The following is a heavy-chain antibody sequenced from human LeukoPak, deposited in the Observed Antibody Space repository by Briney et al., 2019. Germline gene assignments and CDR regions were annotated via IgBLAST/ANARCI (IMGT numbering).Heavy chain of an antibody. CDR2: IYYSGST. J-gene: IGHJ3*02. V-gene: IGHV4-39*07. D-gene: IGHD6-6*01. CDR1: GGSISSSSYY. Sequence: PSETLSLTCTVSGGSISSSSYYWGWIRQPPGKGLEWIGSIYYSGSTYYNPSLESRVTISVDKSKNQFSLRLTSVTAADTAVYYCASFTGYSTSYAFDIWGQGTMVVVSS. CDR3: ASFTGYSTSYAFDI.